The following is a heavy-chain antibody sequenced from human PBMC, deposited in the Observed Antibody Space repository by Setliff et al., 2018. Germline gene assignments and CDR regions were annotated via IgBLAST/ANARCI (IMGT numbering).Heavy chain of an antibody. J-gene: IGHJ5*02. CDR1: GFTFSDYY. V-gene: IGHV3-11*04. D-gene: IGHD3-10*01. CDR3: ARDPSYYGSGSYYNRYNWFDP. Sequence: LSLSCAASGFTFSDYYMSWIRQAPGKGLEWVSYISSSGSTIYYADSVKGRFTISRDNAKNSLYLQMNSLRAEDTAVYYCARDPSYYGSGSYYNRYNWFDPWGQGTLVTVSS. CDR2: ISSSGSTI.